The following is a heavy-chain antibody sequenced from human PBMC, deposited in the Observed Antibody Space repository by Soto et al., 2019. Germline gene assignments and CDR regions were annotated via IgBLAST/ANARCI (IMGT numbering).Heavy chain of an antibody. Sequence: SETLSLTCAVSGVTISTYYWSWIRQPPGKGLEWIGYNYHSGTTNYNPSLKSRVTTSVDTSKNQFSLRLTSATAADTAIYFCVREAYIGYGHAIDRWGPGTLVT. V-gene: IGHV4-59*01. CDR3: VREAYIGYGHAIDR. J-gene: IGHJ5*02. CDR1: GVTISTYY. D-gene: IGHD5-12*01. CDR2: NYHSGTT.